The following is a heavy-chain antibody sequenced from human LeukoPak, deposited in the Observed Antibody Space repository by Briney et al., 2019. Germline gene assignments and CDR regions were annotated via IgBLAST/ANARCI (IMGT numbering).Heavy chain of an antibody. CDR3: ARGPYYYGSGSYYKYYYYYYMDV. CDR1: GGSFSGYY. J-gene: IGHJ6*03. V-gene: IGHV4-34*01. CDR2: INHSGST. Sequence: SETLSLTCAVYGGSFSGYYWSWIRQPPGKGLEWIGEINHSGSTNYNPSLKSRVTISVDTSKNQFSLKLSSVTAADTAVYYCARGPYYYGSGSYYKYYYYYYMDVWCKGTTVTVSS. D-gene: IGHD3-10*01.